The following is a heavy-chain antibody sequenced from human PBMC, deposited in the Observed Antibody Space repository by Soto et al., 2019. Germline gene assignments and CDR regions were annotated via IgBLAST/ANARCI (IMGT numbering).Heavy chain of an antibody. D-gene: IGHD1-26*01. CDR3: ARRLYYEGGGMDV. CDR1: GGSISSSSYY. CDR2: IYYSGST. J-gene: IGHJ6*02. V-gene: IGHV4-39*01. Sequence: PSETLSLTCTVSGGSISSSSYYWGWIRQPPGKGLEWIGSIYYSGSTYYNPSLKSRVTISVDTSKNQFSLKLSSVTAADTAVYYCARRLYYEGGGMDVWAQGTTVTVSS.